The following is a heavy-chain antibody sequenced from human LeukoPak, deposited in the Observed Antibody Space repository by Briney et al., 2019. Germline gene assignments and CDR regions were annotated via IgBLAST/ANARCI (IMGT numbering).Heavy chain of an antibody. Sequence: SETLSLSCTVSGGSISGYYWSWIRQPAGKGLEWIGRIYTSGSTNYNPSLKSRVTMSVDTSKNQFSLKLSSVTAADTAVYYCARGPLYYYYYYMDVWGKGTTVTVSS. CDR3: ARGPLYYYYYYMDV. V-gene: IGHV4-4*07. J-gene: IGHJ6*03. CDR1: GGSISGYY. CDR2: IYTSGST.